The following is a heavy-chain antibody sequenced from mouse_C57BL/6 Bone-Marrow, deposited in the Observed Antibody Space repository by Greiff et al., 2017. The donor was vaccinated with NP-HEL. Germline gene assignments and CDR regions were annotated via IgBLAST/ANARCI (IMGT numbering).Heavy chain of an antibody. V-gene: IGHV7-3*01. D-gene: IGHD2-1*01. Sequence: EVQGVESGGGLVQPGGSLSLSCAASGFTFTAYYMSWVRQPPGKALEWLGFIRNKANGYTTEYSASVKGRFTISRDNSQSILYLQMNALRAEDSATYYCARYRGYGNYDYWGQGTTLTVSS. CDR3: ARYRGYGNYDY. J-gene: IGHJ2*01. CDR1: GFTFTAYY. CDR2: IRNKANGYTT.